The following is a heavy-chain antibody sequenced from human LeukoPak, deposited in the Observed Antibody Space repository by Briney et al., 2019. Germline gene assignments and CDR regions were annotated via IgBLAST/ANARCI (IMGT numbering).Heavy chain of an antibody. D-gene: IGHD3-22*01. CDR1: GFTFSSYS. CDR2: ISSSTSYI. J-gene: IGHJ4*02. V-gene: IGHV3-21*01. CDR3: ARDRDPDYYDSSALDY. Sequence: GGSLRLSCAASGFTFSSYSMNWVRQAPGKGLEWVSSISSSTSYIYYAESVAGRFTISRDNAKNSLYLQMDSLRAEDTAVYFCARDRDPDYYDSSALDYWGQGTLVTVSS.